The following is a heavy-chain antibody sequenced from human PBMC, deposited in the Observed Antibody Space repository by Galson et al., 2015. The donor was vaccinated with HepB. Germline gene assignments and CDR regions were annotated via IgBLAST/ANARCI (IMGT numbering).Heavy chain of an antibody. D-gene: IGHD5-12*01. V-gene: IGHV3-7*03. J-gene: IGHJ5*02. CDR2: IKQRGNEK. CDR3: AREKDGGHGFDP. CDR1: GFTFNIYW. Sequence: SLRLSCAASGFTFNIYWMSWVRQAPGQGLEWVTKIKQRGNEKYFVDSVKGRFTISRDDAKNSLYLQMNSLRAEDTAVYYCAREKDGGHGFDPWGQGTLVTVSA.